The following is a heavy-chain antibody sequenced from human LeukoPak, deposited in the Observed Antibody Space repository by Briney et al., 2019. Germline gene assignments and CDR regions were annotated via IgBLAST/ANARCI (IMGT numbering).Heavy chain of an antibody. CDR3: ARDSPCSGGSCYRGHFDY. V-gene: IGHV3-21*01. J-gene: IGHJ4*02. CDR2: ISSSSSYI. CDR1: GFTFSSYS. D-gene: IGHD2-15*01. Sequence: GGSLRLSCAASGFTFSSYSMNWVRQAPGKGLEWVSSISSSSSYIYYANSVKGRFTISRDNAKNSPYLQMNSLRAEDTAVYYCARDSPCSGGSCYRGHFDYWGQGTLVTVSS.